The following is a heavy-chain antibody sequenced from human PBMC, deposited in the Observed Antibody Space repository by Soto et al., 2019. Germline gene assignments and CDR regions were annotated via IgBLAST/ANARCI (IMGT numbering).Heavy chain of an antibody. CDR1: GYTFTSYG. CDR3: ARSGYSSYYYYMDV. J-gene: IGHJ6*03. D-gene: IGHD5-12*01. CDR2: ISAYNGNT. V-gene: IGHV1-18*01. Sequence: ASVKVSCKATGYTFTSYGISWVRQAPGQGLEWMGWISAYNGNTNYAQKLQGRVTMTTDTSTSTAYMELRSLRSDDTAVYYCARSGYSSYYYYMDVWGKGTTVTVSS.